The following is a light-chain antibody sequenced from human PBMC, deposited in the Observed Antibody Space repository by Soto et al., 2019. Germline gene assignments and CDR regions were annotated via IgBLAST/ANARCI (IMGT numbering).Light chain of an antibody. J-gene: IGLJ3*02. CDR2: EVS. Sequence: QSVLTQPASVSGSPGQSITISCTGTSSYISDYNYVSWSQQHPGKAPKLMIYEVSNRPSGVSNRFSCSKSGNTASLTISGLQAADEADYYCSSYTSSNTWVFGGGTKLTVL. CDR3: SSYTSSNTWV. V-gene: IGLV2-14*01. CDR1: SSYISDYNY.